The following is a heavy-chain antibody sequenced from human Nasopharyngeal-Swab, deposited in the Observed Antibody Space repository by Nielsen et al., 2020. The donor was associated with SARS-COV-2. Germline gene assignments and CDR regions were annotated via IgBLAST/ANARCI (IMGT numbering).Heavy chain of an antibody. CDR2: IWYDGSHK. Sequence: GGSLRLYCAASGFTFSSYGMHWVRQAPGKGLEWVAVIWYDGSHKYYADSVKGRFTISRDNSKNTLYLQMNSLRAEDTAVYYCARDPAHEVYSSSWYYFEYWGQGALVTVSS. CDR1: GFTFSSYG. J-gene: IGHJ4*02. D-gene: IGHD6-13*01. CDR3: ARDPAHEVYSSSWYYFEY. V-gene: IGHV3-33*01.